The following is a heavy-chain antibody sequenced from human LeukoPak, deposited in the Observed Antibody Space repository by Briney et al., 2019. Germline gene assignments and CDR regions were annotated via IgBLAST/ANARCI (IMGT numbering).Heavy chain of an antibody. D-gene: IGHD5-18*01. CDR3: ARDLSGIAGYTYGRGIDY. CDR2: ISSSSSYI. Sequence: PGGSLRLSCAASGFTFNTYSMNWVRQAPGKGLEWVSSISSSSSYIYYADSVKGRFTISRDNAKTSLYLQMNSLRAEDTAVYYCARDLSGIAGYTYGRGIDYWGQGTLVTVSS. J-gene: IGHJ4*02. V-gene: IGHV3-21*01. CDR1: GFTFNTYS.